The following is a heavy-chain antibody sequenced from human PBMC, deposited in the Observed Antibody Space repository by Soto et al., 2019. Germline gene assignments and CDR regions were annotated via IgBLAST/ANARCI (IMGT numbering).Heavy chain of an antibody. CDR2: IWYDGSNK. CDR1: GFTFSSYG. J-gene: IGHJ4*02. D-gene: IGHD6-13*01. V-gene: IGHV3-33*01. Sequence: QVQLVESGGGVVQPGRSLRLSCAASGFTFSSYGMHWVRQAPGKGLEWVAVIWYDGSNKYYADSVKGRFTISRDNSKNTLYLQMNSLRAEDTAVYYCARGDSSWYDFDYWGQGTLVTVSS. CDR3: ARGDSSWYDFDY.